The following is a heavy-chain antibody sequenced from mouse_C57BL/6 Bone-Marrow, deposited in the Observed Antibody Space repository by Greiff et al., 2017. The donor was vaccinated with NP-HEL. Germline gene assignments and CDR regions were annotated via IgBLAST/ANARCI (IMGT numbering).Heavy chain of an antibody. V-gene: IGHV1-64*01. CDR3: ARWGGLLSLYAMDY. J-gene: IGHJ4*01. D-gene: IGHD2-12*01. CDR1: GYTFTSYW. CDR2: IHPNSGST. Sequence: QVQLQQPGAELVKPGASVKLSCKASGYTFTSYWMHWVKQRPGQGLEWIGMIHPNSGSTNYNEKFKSKATLTVDKSSSTAYMQLSSLTSEDSAVYYCARWGGLLSLYAMDYWGQGTSVTVSS.